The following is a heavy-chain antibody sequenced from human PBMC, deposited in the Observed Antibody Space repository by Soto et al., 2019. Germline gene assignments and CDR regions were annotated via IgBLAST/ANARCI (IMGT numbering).Heavy chain of an antibody. CDR3: ARDDQRAEERGYDWGTLTATYYYYYYMDV. CDR2: MNPNSGNT. D-gene: IGHD5-12*01. Sequence: GASVKVSCRASGYAYASYSINWVRQATRQGLEWMGWMNPNSGNTGYAQKFQGRVTMTRNTSISTAYMELSSLRSEDTAVYYCARDDQRAEERGYDWGTLTATYYYYYYMDVWGKGTTVTVSS. CDR1: GYAYASYS. V-gene: IGHV1-8*01. J-gene: IGHJ6*03.